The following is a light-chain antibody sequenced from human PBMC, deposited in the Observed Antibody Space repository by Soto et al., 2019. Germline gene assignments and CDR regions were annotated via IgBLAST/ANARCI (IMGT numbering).Light chain of an antibody. CDR2: VNSDGSH. Sequence: QPVLTQSPSASASLGASVKLTCTLSSVHSNYAIAWHQQQPEKGPRYLMKVNSDGSHSRGDGIPDRFSGSSSGTERYLTISSLQSEDEADYYCQTWGTGILVFGGGTKVTVL. J-gene: IGLJ2*01. V-gene: IGLV4-69*01. CDR3: QTWGTGILV. CDR1: SVHSNYA.